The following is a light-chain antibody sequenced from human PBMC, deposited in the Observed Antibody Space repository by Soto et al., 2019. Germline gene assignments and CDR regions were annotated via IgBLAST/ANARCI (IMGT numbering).Light chain of an antibody. J-gene: IGKJ3*01. CDR3: HQYNSWPRGT. V-gene: IGKV3-15*01. CDR2: GAS. CDR1: QSVNIN. Sequence: EILMTQSPGTLSASPGEGATLSCTASQSVNINLAWYQQKPGQPPKLLLYGASTRATGIPVRFRGSGSGTEVTLTISSLQSEDSAVYYCHQYNSWPRGTFGPGTKVEIK.